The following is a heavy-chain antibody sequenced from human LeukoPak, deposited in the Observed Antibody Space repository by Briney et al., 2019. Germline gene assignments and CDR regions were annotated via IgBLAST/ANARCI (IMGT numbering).Heavy chain of an antibody. CDR3: ARDSRTVTTHWSFDL. V-gene: IGHV3-21*01. J-gene: IGHJ2*01. CDR1: GFTFSSYS. CDR2: ISTGSRNV. Sequence: GGSLRLSCAASGFTFSSYSMNWVRQAPGKGLEWVSSISTGSRNVYYADSVKGRFTISRDNAKNSLYLQMNSLRVEDTAVLYCARDSRTVTTHWSFDLWGRGTLVTVSS. D-gene: IGHD4-17*01.